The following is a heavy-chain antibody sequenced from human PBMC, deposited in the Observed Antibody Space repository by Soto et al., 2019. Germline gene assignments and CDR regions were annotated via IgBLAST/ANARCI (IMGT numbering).Heavy chain of an antibody. J-gene: IGHJ3*02. V-gene: IGHV1-3*01. CDR1: GYTFTSYG. D-gene: IGHD5-12*01. Sequence: ASVKVSCKASGYTFTSYGIRWVRQAPGQRLEWMGWINAGNGNTKYSQKFQGRVTITRDTSASTAYMELSSLRSEDTAVYYCARGKRLRPDDAFDIWGQGTMVTVSS. CDR3: ARGKRLRPDDAFDI. CDR2: INAGNGNT.